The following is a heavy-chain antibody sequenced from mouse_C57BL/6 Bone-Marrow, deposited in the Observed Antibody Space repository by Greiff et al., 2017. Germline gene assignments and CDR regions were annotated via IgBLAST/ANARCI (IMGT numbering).Heavy chain of an antibody. CDR2: IDPNCGGT. CDR3: ARSGTAQATYAMDY. Sequence: VQLQQPGAELVKPGASVKLSCKASGYTFTSYWMHWVKQRPGRGLERFGRIDPNCGGTKYNEKFKSKATLTVDKPSSTAYMQLSSLTSEDSAVYYCARSGTAQATYAMDYWGQGTSVTVSS. D-gene: IGHD3-2*02. J-gene: IGHJ4*01. CDR1: GYTFTSYW. V-gene: IGHV1-72*01.